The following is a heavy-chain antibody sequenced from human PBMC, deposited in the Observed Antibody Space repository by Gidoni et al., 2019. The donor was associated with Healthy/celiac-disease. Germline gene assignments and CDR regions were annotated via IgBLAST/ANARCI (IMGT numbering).Heavy chain of an antibody. J-gene: IGHJ4*02. Sequence: EVQLVESGGGLVKPGGSLRLSCAASGFTFSSYSMNWGRQAPGKGLEWVSSISSSSSYIYYADSVKGRFTISRDNAKNSLYLQMNSLRAEDTAVYYCARGYCSSTSCYFDYWGQGTLVTVSS. CDR1: GFTFSSYS. CDR3: ARGYCSSTSCYFDY. D-gene: IGHD2-2*01. V-gene: IGHV3-21*01. CDR2: ISSSSSYI.